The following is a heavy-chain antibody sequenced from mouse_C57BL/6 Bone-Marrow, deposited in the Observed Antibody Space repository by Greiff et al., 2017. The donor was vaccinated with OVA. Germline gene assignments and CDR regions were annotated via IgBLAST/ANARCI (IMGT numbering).Heavy chain of an antibody. J-gene: IGHJ4*01. V-gene: IGHV1-54*01. CDR1: GYAFTNYL. CDR3: ARSYYSNYPHAMDY. CDR2: INPGSGGT. D-gene: IGHD2-5*01. Sequence: QVQLQQSGAELVRPGTSVKVSCKASGYAFTNYLIEWVKQRPGQGLEWIGVINPGSGGTNYNEKFKGKATLTADKSSSTAYMQLSSLTSEDSAVYFCARSYYSNYPHAMDYWGQGTSVTVSS.